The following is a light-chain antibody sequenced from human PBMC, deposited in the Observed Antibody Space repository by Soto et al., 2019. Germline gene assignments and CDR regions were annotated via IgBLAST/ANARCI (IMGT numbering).Light chain of an antibody. CDR3: QQSYSIPVT. CDR1: YTISGY. J-gene: IGKJ5*01. CDR2: ATF. V-gene: IGKV1-39*01. Sequence: DVQMTQSPASLSASVGDRVSITCRTSYTISGYLNWWQQKPGKAPNLLIYATFKLQSGVPSRFSGSASGAEFTPTITNVQPEDFATYYCQQSYSIPVTFGPGTRLEIK.